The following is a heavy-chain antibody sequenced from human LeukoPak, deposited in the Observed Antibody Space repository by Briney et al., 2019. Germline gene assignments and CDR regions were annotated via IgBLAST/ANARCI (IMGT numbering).Heavy chain of an antibody. CDR1: GGSISSYY. V-gene: IGHV4-39*01. CDR3: ARRGHYYDTSGYYYFDY. J-gene: IGHJ4*02. CDR2: IYYRGST. Sequence: PSETPSLTCTVSGGSISSYYWGWIRQPPGKGLEWIGSIYYRGSTNDNPSLKSRVTISVDTSKNQFSLKLTSVTAADTAVYYCARRGHYYDTSGYYYFDYWGQGTLVTVSS. D-gene: IGHD3-22*01.